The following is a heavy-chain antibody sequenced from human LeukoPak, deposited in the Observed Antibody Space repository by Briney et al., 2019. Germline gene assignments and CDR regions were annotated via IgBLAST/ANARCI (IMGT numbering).Heavy chain of an antibody. V-gene: IGHV1-2*02. CDR3: ARTSDYYNYYFDY. CDR1: GYRFTDYY. J-gene: IGHJ4*02. D-gene: IGHD1-1*01. CDR2: INPNGGTT. Sequence: ASVKVFCKASGYRFTDYYVHWVRQAPGQGREWMAWINPNGGTTNYAQKFQDRVTVITDTSISTAYMELSNLRSDDTAVYFCARTSDYYNYYFDYWGQGTAVTVSS.